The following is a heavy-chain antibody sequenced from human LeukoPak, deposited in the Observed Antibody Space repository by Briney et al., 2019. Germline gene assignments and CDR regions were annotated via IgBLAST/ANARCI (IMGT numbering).Heavy chain of an antibody. CDR3: ARVQVYGEPNFDY. Sequence: PSETLSLTCTVSGGSISSYYWSWIRHPPGKGLEWIGYIYYSGSTNYNPSLKSRVTISVDTSKNQFSLKLSSVTAADTAVYYCARVQVYGEPNFDYWGQGTLVTVSS. CDR2: IYYSGST. D-gene: IGHD4-17*01. CDR1: GGSISSYY. V-gene: IGHV4-59*01. J-gene: IGHJ4*02.